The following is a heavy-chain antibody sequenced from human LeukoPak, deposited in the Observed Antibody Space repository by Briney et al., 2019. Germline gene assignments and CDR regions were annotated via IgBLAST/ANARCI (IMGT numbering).Heavy chain of an antibody. J-gene: IGHJ4*02. CDR2: ISYDGSNK. Sequence: HPGRSLRLSCAASGFTFSSYAIHWVRQAPGKGLEWVAVISYDGSNKYYADSVKGRFTISRDNSKNTLSLQMNSLRAEDTAVYYCARDVGSLNTYYDFWSGSLDYWGQGTLVTVSS. V-gene: IGHV3-30-3*01. D-gene: IGHD3-3*01. CDR1: GFTFSSYA. CDR3: ARDVGSLNTYYDFWSGSLDY.